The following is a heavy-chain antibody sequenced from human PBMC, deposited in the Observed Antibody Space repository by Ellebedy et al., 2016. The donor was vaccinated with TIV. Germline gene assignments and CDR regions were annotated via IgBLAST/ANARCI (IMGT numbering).Heavy chain of an antibody. D-gene: IGHD3-10*01. J-gene: IGHJ4*01. CDR2: IKRDGSTT. V-gene: IGHV3-7*01. CDR3: TRGRSFN. Sequence: GESLKISYAASGFTFSSNWMSWVRQTPGKGLEWVAYIKRDGSTTYYVDSVKGRFTISRDNAKNSLYLQMNSLRAEDTAVYYCTRGRSFNWGQGTMVTVSS. CDR1: GFTFSSNW.